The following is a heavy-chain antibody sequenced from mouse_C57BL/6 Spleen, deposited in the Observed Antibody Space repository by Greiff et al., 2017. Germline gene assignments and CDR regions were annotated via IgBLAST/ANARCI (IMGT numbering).Heavy chain of an antibody. Sequence: EVKLMESGPELVKPGASVKIPCKASGYTFTDYNMDWVKQSHGKSLEWIGDINPNNGGTIYNQKFKGKATLTVDKSSSTAYMELRSLTSEDTAVYYCARFDGYYYFDYWGQGTTLTVSS. V-gene: IGHV1-18*01. J-gene: IGHJ2*01. D-gene: IGHD2-3*01. CDR2: INPNNGGT. CDR1: GYTFTDYN. CDR3: ARFDGYYYFDY.